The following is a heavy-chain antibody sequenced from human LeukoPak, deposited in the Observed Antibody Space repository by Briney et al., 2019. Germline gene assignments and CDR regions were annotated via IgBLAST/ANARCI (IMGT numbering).Heavy chain of an antibody. J-gene: IGHJ6*03. CDR1: GYTFTGYY. D-gene: IGHD3-10*01. V-gene: IGHV1-2*02. Sequence: GASVKVSCKASGYTFTGYYMHWVRQAPGQGLEWMGWINPNSDGTNYAQKFQGRVTMTRDTSISTAYMELSRLRSDDTAVYYCARDLNYYYGSVSPDSNSNYYYYYMDVWGKGTTVTVSS. CDR3: ARDLNYYYGSVSPDSNSNYYYYYMDV. CDR2: INPNSDGT.